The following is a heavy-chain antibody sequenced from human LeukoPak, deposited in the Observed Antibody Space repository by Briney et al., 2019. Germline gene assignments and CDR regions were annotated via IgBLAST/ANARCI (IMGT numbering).Heavy chain of an antibody. D-gene: IGHD3-10*01. J-gene: IGHJ4*02. CDR1: GFTFSDYY. CDR2: TSSSSSYT. Sequence: PGGSLRLSCAASGFTFSDYYMSWIRQAPGKGLEWVSYTSSSSSYTNYADSVKGRFTISRDNAKNSLYLQMNSLRAEDTAVYYCARVHGSGSYCFDYWGQGTLVTVSS. CDR3: ARVHGSGSYCFDY. V-gene: IGHV3-11*05.